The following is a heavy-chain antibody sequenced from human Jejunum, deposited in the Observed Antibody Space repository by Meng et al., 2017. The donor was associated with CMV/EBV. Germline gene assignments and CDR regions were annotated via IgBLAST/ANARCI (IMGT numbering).Heavy chain of an antibody. CDR3: AKDGPFYDISTGYFRGGNYLDY. J-gene: IGHJ4*02. D-gene: IGHD3-9*01. CDR2: ISGSGGST. V-gene: IGHV3-23*01. Sequence: MSLVRQAPGKGLEWVSAISGSGGSTYHADSVKGRFTISRDNSKNTLYLQLNSLRAEDTAVYYCAKDGPFYDISTGYFRGGNYLDYWGQGTLVTVSS.